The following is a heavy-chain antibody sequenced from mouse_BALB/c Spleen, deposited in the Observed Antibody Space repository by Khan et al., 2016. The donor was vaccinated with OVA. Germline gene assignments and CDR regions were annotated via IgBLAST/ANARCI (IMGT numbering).Heavy chain of an antibody. CDR3: TRGCYVGFAS. CDR2: INPSNGDT. J-gene: IGHJ3*01. D-gene: IGHD2-12*01. CDR1: GYTFTSYY. Sequence: QVQLQQSGAELVKPGASVKLSCKASGYTFTSYYMYWVKQRPGQGLEWIGDINPSNGDTYFNEKFKNKATLTVDKSSSTTYMQLSSLTSEDSAVYYCTRGCYVGFASWVQGTLVTVSA. V-gene: IGHV1-53*01.